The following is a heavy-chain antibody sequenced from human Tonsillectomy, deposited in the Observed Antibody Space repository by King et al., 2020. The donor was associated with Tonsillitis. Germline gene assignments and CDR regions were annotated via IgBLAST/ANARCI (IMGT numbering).Heavy chain of an antibody. D-gene: IGHD6-19*01. CDR2: IRSKAYGGAT. CDR3: TSIAVTWLWWYFDL. Sequence: VQLVESGGGLVQPGRSLRLSCTASGFTFGDYAMSWVRQAPGKGLEGVGFIRSKAYGGATEYAASVKGRFTISRDDSKSIAYLQMNSLKTEDTAVYYCTSIAVTWLWWYFDLWGRGTLVTVSS. CDR1: GFTFGDYA. J-gene: IGHJ2*01. V-gene: IGHV3-49*04.